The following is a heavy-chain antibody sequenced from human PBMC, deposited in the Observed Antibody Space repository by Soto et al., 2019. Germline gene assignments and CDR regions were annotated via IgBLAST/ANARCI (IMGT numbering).Heavy chain of an antibody. Sequence: QVQLQESGPELVKPSQTLSLTCTFSGGSISSGGYYWSWIRQHPGKGLEWIGYIYYSGSTYYNPSLKSRVTISVDTSKNQVSLKLSSVTAADKAVYYWARDGTPPSYGMDVWGQGTTVTVSS. V-gene: IGHV4-31*03. CDR2: IYYSGST. CDR1: GGSISSGGYY. CDR3: ARDGTPPSYGMDV. D-gene: IGHD1-26*01. J-gene: IGHJ6*02.